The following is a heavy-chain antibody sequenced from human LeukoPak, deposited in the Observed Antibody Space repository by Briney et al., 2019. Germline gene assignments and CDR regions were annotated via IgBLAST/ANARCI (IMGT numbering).Heavy chain of an antibody. D-gene: IGHD4-17*01. CDR2: ISYDGNNK. Sequence: GRSLRLSCAASGSTFSSYTMHWVRQAPGTGLEWVAVISYDGNNKYYADSVKGRFTISRDNSKNTLYLQMNSLRGEDTAVYYCARNPYYGDYVWGQGTRVTVSS. CDR3: ARNPYYGDYV. V-gene: IGHV3-30*01. CDR1: GSTFSSYT. J-gene: IGHJ4*02.